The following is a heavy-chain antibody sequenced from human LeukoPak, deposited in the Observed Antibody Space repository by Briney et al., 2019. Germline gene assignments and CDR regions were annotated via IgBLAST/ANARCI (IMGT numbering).Heavy chain of an antibody. Sequence: PGGSLRLSCAASGFTFSSYGMHWVRQAPGKGLEWVAFIRYDGSNKHYADSVKGRFTISIDNSKNTLYLQMNSLRAEDTAVYYCARGGYGDYGYYGMDVWGQGTTVTVSS. J-gene: IGHJ6*02. CDR1: GFTFSSYG. V-gene: IGHV3-30*02. D-gene: IGHD4-17*01. CDR3: ARGGYGDYGYYGMDV. CDR2: IRYDGSNK.